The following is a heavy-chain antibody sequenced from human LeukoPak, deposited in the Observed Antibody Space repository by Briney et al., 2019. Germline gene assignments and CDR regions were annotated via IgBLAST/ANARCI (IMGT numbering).Heavy chain of an antibody. CDR2: ISGSGGST. CDR1: GFTFSSYA. Sequence: GGSLRLSCAASGFTFSSYAMSWVRQAPGKGLEWVSAISGSGGSTYYADSVKGRFTISRDNSKNTLYLQMNSPRAEDTAVYYCAKDPTSLGATILFDYWGQGTLVTVSS. D-gene: IGHD5-24*01. J-gene: IGHJ4*02. V-gene: IGHV3-23*01. CDR3: AKDPTSLGATILFDY.